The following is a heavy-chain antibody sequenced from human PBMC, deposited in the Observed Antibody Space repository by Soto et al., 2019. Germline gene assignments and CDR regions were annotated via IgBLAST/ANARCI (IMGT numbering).Heavy chain of an antibody. V-gene: IGHV3-9*01. CDR3: AKDIRSGSGGSLTDAFDI. CDR1: GFTFDDYA. CDR2: ISWNSGSI. D-gene: IGHD2-15*01. Sequence: PGGSLRLSCAASGFTFDDYAMHWVRQAPGKGLEWVSGISWNSGSIGYADSVKGRFTISRDNAKNSLYLQMNSLRAEDTALYYCAKDIRSGSGGSLTDAFDIWGQGTMVTVSS. J-gene: IGHJ3*02.